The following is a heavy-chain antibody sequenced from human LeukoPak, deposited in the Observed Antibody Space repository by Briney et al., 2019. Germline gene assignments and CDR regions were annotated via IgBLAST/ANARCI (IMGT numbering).Heavy chain of an antibody. CDR3: ARRSSTHAFDI. J-gene: IGHJ3*02. CDR2: INPSGGST. CDR1: GYTFTSYY. D-gene: IGHD3-10*01. Sequence: GASVKVSCKASGYTFTSYYMHWVRQAPGQGLEWMGIINPSGGSTSYAQKFQGRVTMTRDMSTSTVYMELRSLKSDDTAIYYCARRSSTHAFDIWGQGTMLTVSP. V-gene: IGHV1-46*01.